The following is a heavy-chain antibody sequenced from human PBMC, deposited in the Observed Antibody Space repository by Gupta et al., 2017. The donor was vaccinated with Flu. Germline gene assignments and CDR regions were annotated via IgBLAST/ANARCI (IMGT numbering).Heavy chain of an antibody. CDR1: ADTFTYYL. CDR3: ARSYNFIGYWYFDL. D-gene: IGHD3-3*01. J-gene: IGHJ2*01. Sequence: QVQLVQSGAEVRKSGASVRLSCKSSADTFTYYLMHWVRQAPGQRLEWMGWINADNGKTEYSQNFQGRVTISRDTSASTAYLELSGLKSGDTAVYYCARSYNFIGYWYFDLWGRGTLVTVSS. V-gene: IGHV1-3*01. CDR2: INADNGKT.